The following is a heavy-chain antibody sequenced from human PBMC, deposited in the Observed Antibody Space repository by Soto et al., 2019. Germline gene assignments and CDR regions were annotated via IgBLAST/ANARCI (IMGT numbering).Heavy chain of an antibody. D-gene: IGHD3-10*01. CDR2: IYHSGST. Sequence: QVQLQESGPGLVKPSGTLSLTCAVSGGSISSSNWWSWVRQPPGKGLEGIGEIYHSGSTNYNPSLKSRVTISVDKSKNQFSLKMSSVTAADTAVYYCARYVMVRGVMGRGAFDIWGQGTMVTVSS. CDR1: GGSISSSNW. V-gene: IGHV4-4*02. J-gene: IGHJ3*02. CDR3: ARYVMVRGVMGRGAFDI.